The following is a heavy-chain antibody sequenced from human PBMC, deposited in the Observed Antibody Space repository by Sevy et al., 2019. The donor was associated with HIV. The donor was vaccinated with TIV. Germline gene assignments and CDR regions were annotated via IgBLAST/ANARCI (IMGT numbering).Heavy chain of an antibody. V-gene: IGHV1-46*03. D-gene: IGHD2-21*01. Sequence: ASVKVSCKASGYTFTSYYMHWVRQAPGQGLEWMGIINPSGGSKSYAQMFQGRVTMTRDTSTSTVYMELSSLRSEDTAVYYCARDYIVVVIAKPYYYGMDVWGQGTTVTVSS. CDR1: GYTFTSYY. CDR2: INPSGGSK. J-gene: IGHJ6*02. CDR3: ARDYIVVVIAKPYYYGMDV.